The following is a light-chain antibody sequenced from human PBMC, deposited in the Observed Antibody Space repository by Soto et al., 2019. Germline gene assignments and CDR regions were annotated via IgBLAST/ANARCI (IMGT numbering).Light chain of an antibody. Sequence: QSVLTQPPSPSGTPGQRVTISCSGSSSNIGSNYVYWYQQLPGTAPKLLIYRNNQRPSGVPDRFSASKSGTSASLAISGLRSEDEADYYCAAWDDNLSGLVFGGGTQLTVL. CDR2: RNN. CDR1: SSNIGSNY. CDR3: AAWDDNLSGLV. J-gene: IGLJ2*01. V-gene: IGLV1-47*01.